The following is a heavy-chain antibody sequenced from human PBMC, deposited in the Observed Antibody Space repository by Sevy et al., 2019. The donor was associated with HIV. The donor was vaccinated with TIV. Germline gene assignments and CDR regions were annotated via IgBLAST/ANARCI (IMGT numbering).Heavy chain of an antibody. CDR2: IYWDDDK. CDR3: ARFNYGDYTAYFDF. V-gene: IGHV2-5*02. CDR1: GFSLSTSGVG. J-gene: IGHJ4*02. D-gene: IGHD4-17*01. Sequence: SGPTLVNPTQTLTLTCTFSGFSLSTSGVGVGWIRQPPGKALEWLTLIYWDDDKRYSPSLKSGLTITKDTSKSQVVLTMXXMDPVDTATYFCARFNYGDYTAYFDFWGQGTLVTVSS.